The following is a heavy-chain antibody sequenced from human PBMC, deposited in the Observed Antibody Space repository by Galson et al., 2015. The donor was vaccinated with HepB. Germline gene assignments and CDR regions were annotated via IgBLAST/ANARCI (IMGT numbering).Heavy chain of an antibody. D-gene: IGHD1-1*01. CDR2: IDPSDSST. J-gene: IGHJ4*02. V-gene: IGHV5-10-1*01. CDR3: ARTTGKTFRTSRPFDI. Sequence: SGAEVKKPGESLRISCAASGYTFTNYWINWVRQMPGKGLEWLGRIDPSDSSTVYSPSFEGHVTISVDKSVTTAYLHWASLKASDTAMYFCARTTGKTFRTSRPFDIRGQGTLVSLSS. CDR1: GYTFTNYW.